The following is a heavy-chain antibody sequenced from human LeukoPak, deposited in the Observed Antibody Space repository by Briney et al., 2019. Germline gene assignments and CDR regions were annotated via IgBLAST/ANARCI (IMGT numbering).Heavy chain of an antibody. D-gene: IGHD3-10*02. CDR3: AELGITMIGGV. CDR2: INDDETST. V-gene: IGHV3-74*01. J-gene: IGHJ6*04. CDR1: GFSFSSSW. Sequence: GGSLRLSCAASGFSFSSSWMHWVRQVPGKGLEWVSRINDDETSTTYAESVKGRFTISRDNAKNSLYLQMNSLRAEDTAVYYCAELGITMIGGVWGKGTTVTISS.